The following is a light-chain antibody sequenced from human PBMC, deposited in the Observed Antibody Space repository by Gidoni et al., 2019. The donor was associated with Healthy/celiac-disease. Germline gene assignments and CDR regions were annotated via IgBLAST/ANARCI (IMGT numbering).Light chain of an antibody. CDR2: GAS. J-gene: IGKJ4*02. CDR1: QSVSSSY. Sequence: ILLPPSPSTLSLSPEERATLSCRANQSVSSSYLAWYQQKPGQAPRLLINGASSRATGIPERFSGSGSGTDFTLTISRLEAEDVAVYYCQQYGSSPFTFGGXTKVEIK. CDR3: QQYGSSPFT. V-gene: IGKV3-20*01.